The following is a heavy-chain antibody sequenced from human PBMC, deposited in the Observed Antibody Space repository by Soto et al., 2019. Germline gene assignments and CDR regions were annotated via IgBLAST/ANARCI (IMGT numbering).Heavy chain of an antibody. Sequence: QVQLVESGGGVVQPGRSLRLSCAASGFTFSSYGMHWVRQAPGKGLEWVAVIWYDGSNKYYADSVKGRFTISRDNSKNTLYLQMNSLRAEDTAVYYCARGGGDRSQKLDSWGQGTLVTVSS. V-gene: IGHV3-33*01. CDR3: ARGGGDRSQKLDS. J-gene: IGHJ4*02. D-gene: IGHD2-21*01. CDR2: IWYDGSNK. CDR1: GFTFSSYG.